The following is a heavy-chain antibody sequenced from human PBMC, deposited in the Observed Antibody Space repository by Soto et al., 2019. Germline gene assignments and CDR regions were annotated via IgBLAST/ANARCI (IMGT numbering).Heavy chain of an antibody. CDR3: ARVRRRFYYYSAMDV. D-gene: IGHD3-10*01. Sequence: QVQLQESGPGLVKPSGTLSLTCAVSGGSIRSSNWWRWVRQPPGKGQEWIGEIYQNGSTIYNASFKSRVTIAEDMAKNHFSLKLSSATAADTAVYYCARVRRRFYYYSAMDVWGQGTTVTVTS. J-gene: IGHJ6*02. CDR2: IYQNGST. CDR1: GGSIRSSNW. V-gene: IGHV4-4*02.